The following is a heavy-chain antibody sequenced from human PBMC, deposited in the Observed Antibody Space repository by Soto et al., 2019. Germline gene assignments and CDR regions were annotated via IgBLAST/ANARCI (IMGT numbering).Heavy chain of an antibody. CDR1: GYTFTSYD. CDR3: ARDPCDCSGELACWFAP. CDR2: IIPICGTA. J-gene: IGHJ5*02. V-gene: IGHV1-69*06. Sequence: QVQLVQSGAEVKKPGASVKVSCKASGYTFTSYDINWVRQATGQGLEWMGWIIPICGTANYAQKFQGRVTITADKSMSTAYVALSSLRSEDTAVYYCARDPCDCSGELACWFAPWGQGTLVTVSS. D-gene: IGHD2-15*01.